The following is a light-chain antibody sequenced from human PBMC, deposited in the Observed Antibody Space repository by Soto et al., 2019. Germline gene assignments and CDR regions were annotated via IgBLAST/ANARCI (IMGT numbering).Light chain of an antibody. V-gene: IGKV3-15*01. CDR3: QQYNNWPGT. J-gene: IGKJ1*01. CDR1: QSVSRN. CDR2: DAS. Sequence: ERVMRQSPATLSVSPGERATLSSRASQSVSRNLAWYQQKPRQAPRLLIFDASTRATGIPARFSGSGSGTEFTLTISSLQSEDFAIYYCQQYNNWPGTFGQGTKVDIK.